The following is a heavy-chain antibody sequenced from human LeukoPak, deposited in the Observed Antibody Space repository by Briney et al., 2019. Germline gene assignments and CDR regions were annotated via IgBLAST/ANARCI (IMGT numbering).Heavy chain of an antibody. Sequence: GGSLRLSCSASGFTFSSYWMTWVRQAPGKGLEWVASTDEDGSQKYYADSVKGRFTISRDNAENSLYLQMNSLRAEDTAVYYCARAVTTRASIWGQGTLVTVSS. CDR3: ARAVTTRASI. CDR1: GFTFSSYW. J-gene: IGHJ4*02. CDR2: TDEDGSQK. D-gene: IGHD1/OR15-1a*01. V-gene: IGHV3-7*04.